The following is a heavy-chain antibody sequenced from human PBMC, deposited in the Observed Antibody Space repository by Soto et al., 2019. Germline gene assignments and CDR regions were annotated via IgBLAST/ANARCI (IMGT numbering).Heavy chain of an antibody. CDR3: AGGGVRGVITRTRDYYGMDV. Sequence: ASVKVSCKASGYTFISYGISWVRQAPGQGLEWTGWISAYNGNTNYSPSFQGHVTISADKSISTAYLQWSSLKASDTAMYYCAGGGVRGVITRTRDYYGMDVWGQGTTVTVSS. V-gene: IGHV1-18*01. CDR2: ISAYNGNT. J-gene: IGHJ6*02. CDR1: GYTFISYG. D-gene: IGHD3-10*01.